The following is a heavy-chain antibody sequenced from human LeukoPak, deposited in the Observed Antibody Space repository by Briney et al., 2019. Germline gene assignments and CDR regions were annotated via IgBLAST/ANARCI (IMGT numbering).Heavy chain of an antibody. CDR3: ARERYGSGSYYTDY. D-gene: IGHD3-10*01. Sequence: SETLSLTCTVSGGSISSYYWSWIRQPPGKGLEWIGYIYYNGSTNYNPSLKSRVTISVDTSKNQFSLKLSSVTAADTAVYYCARERYGSGSYYTDYWGQGTLVTVSS. CDR2: IYYNGST. J-gene: IGHJ4*02. V-gene: IGHV4-59*01. CDR1: GGSISSYY.